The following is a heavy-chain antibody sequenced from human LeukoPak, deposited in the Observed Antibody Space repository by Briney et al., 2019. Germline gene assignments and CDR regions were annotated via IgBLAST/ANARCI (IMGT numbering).Heavy chain of an antibody. CDR2: ISERGGST. J-gene: IGHJ4*02. CDR3: ARRGVVIRGILVIGYHQEAYHYDF. D-gene: IGHD3-10*01. CDR1: GISLSNYA. Sequence: GGSLRLSCVVSGISLSNYAMTWVRQAPGKGLEWVSYISERGGSTTYADSVKGRFTISRDSSLNTLYLQMNNLRAEDTAVYFCARRGVVIRGILVIGYHQEAYHYDFWGQGVLVTVSS. V-gene: IGHV3-23*01.